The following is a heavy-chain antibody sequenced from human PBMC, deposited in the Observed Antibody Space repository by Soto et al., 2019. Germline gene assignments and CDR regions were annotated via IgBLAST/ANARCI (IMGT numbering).Heavy chain of an antibody. CDR3: VRDKGGIDDF. J-gene: IGHJ4*02. CDR1: GFTFRTYW. Sequence: GGSLILSCAASGFTFRTYWMHWVRQAPGKGLVWVSRINRDESVTNYADSVKGRFTISRDNARNTLYLQMNSLRVEDTAVYYWVRDKGGIDDFWVQGTQVTVSS. V-gene: IGHV3-74*01. CDR2: INRDESVT. D-gene: IGHD1-26*01.